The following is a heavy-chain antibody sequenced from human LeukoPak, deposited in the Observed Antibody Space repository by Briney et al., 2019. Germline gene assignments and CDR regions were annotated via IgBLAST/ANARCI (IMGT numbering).Heavy chain of an antibody. CDR1: GFTFSSYA. J-gene: IGHJ4*02. CDR3: ARDYGIAAAGEGDTDY. D-gene: IGHD6-13*01. CDR2: INWNGGST. V-gene: IGHV3-20*04. Sequence: GGSLRLSCAASGFTFSSYAMSWVRQAPGKGLEWVSGINWNGGSTGYADSVKGRFTISRDNAKNSLYLQMNSLRAEDTALYYCARDYGIAAAGEGDTDYWGQGTLVTVSS.